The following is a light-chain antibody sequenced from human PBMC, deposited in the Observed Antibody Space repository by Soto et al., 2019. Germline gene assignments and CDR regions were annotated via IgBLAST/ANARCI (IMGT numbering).Light chain of an antibody. CDR2: DVS. CDR3: QHYTTSMWS. Sequence: EIVLTQSPASLSLSPGVTATLSCRASQTITTTYFAWYQQKPGQAPRLLIYDVSSRATDIPDRFSGSGSGTDFILTINRLDPEDSAVYYCQHYTTSMWSFGQGTKVEIQ. CDR1: QTITTTY. J-gene: IGKJ1*01. V-gene: IGKV3-20*01.